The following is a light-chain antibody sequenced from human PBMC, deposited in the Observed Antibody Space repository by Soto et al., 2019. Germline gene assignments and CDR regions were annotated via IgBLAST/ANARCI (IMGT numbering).Light chain of an antibody. V-gene: IGLV2-11*01. J-gene: IGLJ1*01. CDR1: SSDVGGYNY. Sequence: QSVLTQPRSVSGSPGQSVTISCTGTSSDVGGYNYVSWYQQHPGKAPKLMIYDVSKRPSGVPDRFSGSKSGNTASLTISGLQAEDEADYSCCSYAGSYTFYVFGTGTEVTVL. CDR3: CSYAGSYTFYV. CDR2: DVS.